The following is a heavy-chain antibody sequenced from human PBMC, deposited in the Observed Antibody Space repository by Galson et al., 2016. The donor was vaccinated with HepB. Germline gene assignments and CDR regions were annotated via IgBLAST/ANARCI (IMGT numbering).Heavy chain of an antibody. D-gene: IGHD2-15*01. CDR3: ATQPVVSVAYSTWFDP. V-gene: IGHV4-39*01. Sequence: SETLSLTCTVSGDSISSPNYYWGWVRQPPGKGLEWIGHVYYNGDTDYNPSLKSRVTTSVDTSKNQFSLRLTSVTAADTAVYYCATQPVVSVAYSTWFDPWGQGALVTVSS. J-gene: IGHJ5*02. CDR1: GDSISSPNYY. CDR2: VYYNGDT.